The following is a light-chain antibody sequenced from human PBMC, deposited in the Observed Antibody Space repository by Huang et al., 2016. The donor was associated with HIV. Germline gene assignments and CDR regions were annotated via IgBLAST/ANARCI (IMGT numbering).Light chain of an antibody. CDR2: KVS. CDR1: QSLVHSDGNTY. CDR3: MQDAHWPLWT. J-gene: IGKJ1*01. V-gene: IGKV2-30*02. Sequence: DVVMTQSPLSLPVTLGQPASISCRSSQSLVHSDGNTYLNWFQQRPGQSPRRLIYKVSDRDSGVPDRFSGSGSGTDFTLRIRRVEAEDVGVHYCMQDAHWPLWTFGQGTKVEIK.